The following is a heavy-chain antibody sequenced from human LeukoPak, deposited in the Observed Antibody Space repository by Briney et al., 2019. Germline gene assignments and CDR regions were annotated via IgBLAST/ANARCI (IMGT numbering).Heavy chain of an antibody. V-gene: IGHV4-34*01. J-gene: IGHJ4*02. CDR2: INHSGST. CDR1: GGSFSGYY. D-gene: IGHD6-6*01. CDR3: ARGKGRFEYSSSSTGFDY. Sequence: SETLSLTCAVYGGSFSGYYWSWIRQPPGKGLEWIGEINHSGSTNYNPSLKSRVTIPVDTSKNQFSLKLSSVTAADTAVYYCARGKGRFEYSSSSTGFDYWGQGTLVTVSS.